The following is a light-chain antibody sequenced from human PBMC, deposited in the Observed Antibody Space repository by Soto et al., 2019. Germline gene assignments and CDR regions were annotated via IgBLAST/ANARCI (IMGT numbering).Light chain of an antibody. CDR1: QDGSNY. CDR2: DAS. CDR3: QQYSNLIT. V-gene: IGKV1-33*01. Sequence: DIQMTQSPSSLSASVGDRVTITCQASQDGSNYLNWYQQKLGKAPKLLIYDASNLETGVPSRFSGSGSGTYFSFTISSLQPEDFATYYCQQYSNLITFGQGTRLEI. J-gene: IGKJ5*01.